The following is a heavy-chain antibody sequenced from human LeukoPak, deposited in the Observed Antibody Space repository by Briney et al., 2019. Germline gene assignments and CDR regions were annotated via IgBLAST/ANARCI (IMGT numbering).Heavy chain of an antibody. Sequence: GGSLRLSCAASGFTFSNYAMGWVRQTAGRGLEWVSGISDSGVSSWYADSVKGRFTISRDNSKNTLYLQMNSLRAEDTAVYYCAKDYRYSSAWGQGTLVTVSS. V-gene: IGHV3-23*01. J-gene: IGHJ5*02. D-gene: IGHD6-19*01. CDR1: GFTFSNYA. CDR3: AKDYRYSSA. CDR2: ISDSGVSS.